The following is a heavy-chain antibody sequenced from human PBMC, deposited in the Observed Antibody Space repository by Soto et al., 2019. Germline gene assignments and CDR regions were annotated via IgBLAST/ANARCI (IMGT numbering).Heavy chain of an antibody. CDR2: ISYDGTIQ. D-gene: IGHD1-26*01. CDR1: GFTFSTYG. J-gene: IGHJ4*02. CDR3: AKEDTVGATYYFEF. Sequence: PGGSLRLSCAASGFTFSTYGMHWVRQAPGKGLEWVAVISYDGTIQYYGDSVKGRFTISRDNSKNTLYLQMNSLRAEDTAVYYCAKEDTVGATYYFEFWGQGTQVTVSS. V-gene: IGHV3-30*18.